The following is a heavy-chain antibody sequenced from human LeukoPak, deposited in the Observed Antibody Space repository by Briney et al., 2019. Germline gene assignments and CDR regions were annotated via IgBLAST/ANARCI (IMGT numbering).Heavy chain of an antibody. CDR3: AKAPVSTAYLHYYSMDV. J-gene: IGHJ6*04. V-gene: IGHV4-39*06. CDR1: GVSISSTTDS. D-gene: IGHD2-2*01. Sequence: SSETLSLTCTVSGVSISSTTDSWGWLGQSLGKGLEWIGSIYSSGQSYYKLSLGSLATMTVNTSNNLFLLRLTSVAAADTAGSCCAKAPVSTAYLHYYSMDVWGKGTMVTVSS. CDR2: IYSSGQS.